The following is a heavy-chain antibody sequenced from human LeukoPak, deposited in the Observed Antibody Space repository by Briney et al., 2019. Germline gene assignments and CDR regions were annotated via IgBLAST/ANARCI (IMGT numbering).Heavy chain of an antibody. V-gene: IGHV1-2*04. J-gene: IGHJ6*02. D-gene: IGHD6-13*01. Sequence: ASVKVSCKASGYTFISYAMNWVRQAPGQGLEWMGWINPNSGGTNYAQKFQGWVTMTRDTSISTAYMELSRLRSDDTAVYYCATSGYSSSWYVPPGYYYYGMDVWGQGTTVTVSS. CDR1: GYTFISYA. CDR3: ATSGYSSSWYVPPGYYYYGMDV. CDR2: INPNSGGT.